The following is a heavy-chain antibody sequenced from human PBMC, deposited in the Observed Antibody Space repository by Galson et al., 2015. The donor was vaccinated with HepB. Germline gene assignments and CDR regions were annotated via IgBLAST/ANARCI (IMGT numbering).Heavy chain of an antibody. CDR3: AKDHSSGWHTVSGAIDY. V-gene: IGHV3-7*03. Sequence: LRLSCAASGFTFSSYWMSWVRQAPGKGLEWVANIKQDGSEKYYVDSVKGRFTISRDNSKNTLYLQMNSLRAEDTALYYCAKDHSSGWHTVSGAIDYWGQGTLVTVSS. J-gene: IGHJ4*02. CDR1: GFTFSSYW. CDR2: IKQDGSEK. D-gene: IGHD6-19*01.